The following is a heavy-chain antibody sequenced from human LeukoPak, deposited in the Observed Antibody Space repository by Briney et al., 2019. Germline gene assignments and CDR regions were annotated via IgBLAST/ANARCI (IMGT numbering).Heavy chain of an antibody. Sequence: ASVKVSCKASGYTFTGYYMHWVRQAPGQGLEWMGWINPNSGGTNYAQKFQGWVTMTRDTSISTAYMELSRLRSDDTAVYYCARDSSSWAGGNWFDPWGQGTLVTVSS. J-gene: IGHJ5*02. V-gene: IGHV1-2*04. CDR2: INPNSGGT. CDR3: ARDSSSWAGGNWFDP. CDR1: GYTFTGYY. D-gene: IGHD6-13*01.